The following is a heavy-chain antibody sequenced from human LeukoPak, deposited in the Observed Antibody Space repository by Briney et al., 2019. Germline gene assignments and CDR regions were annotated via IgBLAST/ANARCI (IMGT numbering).Heavy chain of an antibody. CDR3: ARDPGGYCSGGSCFVPYYFDY. CDR2: ILPIFGAA. J-gene: IGHJ4*02. CDR1: RGTFSSYT. D-gene: IGHD2-15*01. V-gene: IGHV1-69*05. Sequence: SVKVSCKASRGTFSSYTISWVRQAPGQGLEWMGRILPIFGAANYAQRFQGRVTITTGESTSTAYMELSSLRSEDTAVYYCARDPGGYCSGGSCFVPYYFDYWGQGTLVTVSS.